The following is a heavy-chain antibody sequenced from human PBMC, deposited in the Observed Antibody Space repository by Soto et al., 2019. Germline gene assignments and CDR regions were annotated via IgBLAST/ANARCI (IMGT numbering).Heavy chain of an antibody. J-gene: IGHJ5*02. CDR2: ASARNSKT. CDR3: AKDVTSHGQRGYSSSWYGWFDP. Sequence: EVQLLESGGGLVQPGGSLRLSCTASGFTFSSHVMSWVRQAPGKGLEWVSAASARNSKTYYADSVKGRFTISRDNSKSTVYLQMGGRRGEDTAVYLGAKDVTSHGQRGYSSSWYGWFDPWGQGTLVVVSS. D-gene: IGHD6-13*01. V-gene: IGHV3-23*01. CDR1: GFTFSSHV.